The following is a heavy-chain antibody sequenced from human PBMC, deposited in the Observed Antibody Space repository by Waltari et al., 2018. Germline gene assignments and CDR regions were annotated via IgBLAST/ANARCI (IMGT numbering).Heavy chain of an antibody. CDR1: GGSISSSSYY. CDR2: IYYSGST. V-gene: IGHV4-39*07. CDR3: AGDIWSGYYTADY. J-gene: IGHJ4*02. Sequence: QLQLQESGPGLVKPSETLSLTCTVSGGSISSSSYYWGWLRQPPGKGLEWIGSIYYSGSTYYNPSLKSRVTISVDTSKNQFSLKLSSVTAADTAVYYCAGDIWSGYYTADYWGQGTLVTVSS. D-gene: IGHD3-3*01.